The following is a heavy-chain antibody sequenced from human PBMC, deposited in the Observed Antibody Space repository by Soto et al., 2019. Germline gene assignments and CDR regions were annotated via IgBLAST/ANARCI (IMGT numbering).Heavy chain of an antibody. D-gene: IGHD5-18*01. CDR1: GFTFSSYS. CDR3: ATGGDTAMAHYYYYYMDV. J-gene: IGHJ6*03. V-gene: IGHV3-48*01. Sequence: GGSLRLSCAASGFTFSSYSMNWVRQAPGKGLEWVSYISSSSSTIYYADSVKGRFTISRDNAKNSLYLQMNSLRAEDTAVYYCATGGDTAMAHYYYYYMDVWGKGTTVTVSS. CDR2: ISSSSSTI.